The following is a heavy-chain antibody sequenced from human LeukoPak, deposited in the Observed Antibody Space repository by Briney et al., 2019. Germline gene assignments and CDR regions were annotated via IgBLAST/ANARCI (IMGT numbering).Heavy chain of an antibody. CDR2: IYYSGST. Sequence: SETLSLTCAVSGGSISSGGYSWSWIRQPPGKGLEWIGYIYYSGSTYYNPSLKSRVTISVDTSKNQFSLKLSSVTAADTAVYYCATQTGYYDILTGYYTRKNYYYYMDVWGKGTTVTVSS. D-gene: IGHD3-9*01. CDR1: GGSISSGGYS. J-gene: IGHJ6*03. V-gene: IGHV4-30-4*07. CDR3: ATQTGYYDILTGYYTRKNYYYYMDV.